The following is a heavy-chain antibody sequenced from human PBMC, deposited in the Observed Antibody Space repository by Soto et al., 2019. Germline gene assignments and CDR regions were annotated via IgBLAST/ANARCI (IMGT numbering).Heavy chain of an antibody. V-gene: IGHV3-23*01. CDR2: ISGSGGST. J-gene: IGHJ5*02. Sequence: RWGSLRLSCAASGFTFVSYAISFFGHAAWKWLEWVSAISGSGGSTYYADSVKGRFTISRDNSKNTLYLQMNSLRAEDTAVYYCAISRTMVRGVIRGWFDPWGQGTLVTVSS. CDR1: GFTFVSYA. D-gene: IGHD3-10*01. CDR3: AISRTMVRGVIRGWFDP.